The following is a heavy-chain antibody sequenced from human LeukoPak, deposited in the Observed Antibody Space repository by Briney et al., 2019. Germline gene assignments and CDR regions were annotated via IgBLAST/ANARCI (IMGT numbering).Heavy chain of an antibody. J-gene: IGHJ4*02. CDR1: GFTFSNYA. CDR3: AKTLRGGDWYFDY. D-gene: IGHD2-21*02. CDR2: ISPGGSST. Sequence: GGSLRLFCAASGFTFSNYAMSWVRQAPGKGLEWVSTISPGGSSTYYTDSVKGRLTISRDSSKNTLYLQMNSLGAGDTAIYYCAKTLRGGDWYFDYWGQGTLVTVSS. V-gene: IGHV3-23*01.